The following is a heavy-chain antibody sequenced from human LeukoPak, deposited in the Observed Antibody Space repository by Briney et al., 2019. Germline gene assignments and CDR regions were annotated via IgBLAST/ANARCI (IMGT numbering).Heavy chain of an antibody. CDR3: AKIGLGFYYYMDV. J-gene: IGHJ6*03. CDR1: GFTFSSYG. CDR2: IRYDGSNK. D-gene: IGHD3-16*01. V-gene: IGHV3-30*02. Sequence: GGSPRLSCAASGFTFSSYGMHWVRQAPGKWLEWVAFIRYDGSNKYYADSVKGRFTISRDNSKNTLYLQMNSLRAEDTAVYYCAKIGLGFYYYMDVWGKGTTVTVSS.